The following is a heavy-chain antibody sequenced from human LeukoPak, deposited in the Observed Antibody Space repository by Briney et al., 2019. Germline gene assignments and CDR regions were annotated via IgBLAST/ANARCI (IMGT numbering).Heavy chain of an antibody. CDR3: ARERGGSGYDSGLDFDY. CDR2: VYPGDDSDT. CDR1: GYMFTNYW. V-gene: IGHV5-51*01. J-gene: IGHJ4*02. D-gene: IGHD5-12*01. Sequence: GESLKISCKGSGYMFTNYWIGWVRHMPGKGLEWMGIVYPGDDSDTRYSPSFQGQVTFSADKSISTAYLHWSSLKASDTAMYYCARERGGSGYDSGLDFDYWGQGTPVTVSS.